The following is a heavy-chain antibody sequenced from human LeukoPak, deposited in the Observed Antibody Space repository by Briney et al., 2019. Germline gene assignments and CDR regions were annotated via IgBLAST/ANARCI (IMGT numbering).Heavy chain of an antibody. J-gene: IGHJ4*02. CDR2: IIPILGIA. Sequence: SVKVSCKASGGTFSSYAISWVRQAPGQGLEWMGRIIPILGIANYAQKFQGRVTITADKSTSTAYMELSSLRSEDTAVYYCAREREMATTVDFDYWGQGTLVTVSS. D-gene: IGHD5-24*01. CDR1: GGTFSSYA. CDR3: AREREMATTVDFDY. V-gene: IGHV1-69*04.